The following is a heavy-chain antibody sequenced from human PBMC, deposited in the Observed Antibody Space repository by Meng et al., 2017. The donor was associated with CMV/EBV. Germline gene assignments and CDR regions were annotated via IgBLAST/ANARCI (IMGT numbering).Heavy chain of an antibody. V-gene: IGHV2-70D*14. J-gene: IGHJ4*02. CDR3: TRSPDGYNPGFDS. CDR2: IDWDDDE. CDR1: GFSLTTRGMR. Sequence: SGPTLVTPTQTLTLTCTFSGFSLTTRGMRVSWIRQPPGKALEWLARIDWDDDEFYSTSLRTRLTISKDTSKNQVVLTMTNVDPVDTATYYCTRSPDGYNPGFDSWGLGTLVTVSS. D-gene: IGHD5-24*01.